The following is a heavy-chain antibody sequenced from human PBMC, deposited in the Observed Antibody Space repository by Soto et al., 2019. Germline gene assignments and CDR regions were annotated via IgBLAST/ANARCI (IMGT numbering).Heavy chain of an antibody. CDR1: GFTFSDFH. D-gene: IGHD3-16*01. Sequence: QVHLVESGGGLVKPGGSLRLSCTASGFTFSDFHMNWIRQAPGRGLEWISYISTRGSTIHYVDSVKGRFTISRDNAKNSLYLHLTSLRAEDTAVYYCARGRGKVWVDYWGQGTLVTVSS. CDR3: ARGRGKVWVDY. V-gene: IGHV3-11*01. J-gene: IGHJ4*02. CDR2: ISTRGSTI.